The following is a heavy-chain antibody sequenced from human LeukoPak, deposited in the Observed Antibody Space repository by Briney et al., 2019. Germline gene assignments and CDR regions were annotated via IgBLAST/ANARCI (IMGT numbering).Heavy chain of an antibody. CDR2: IKQDGSEK. CDR3: ARDYWAYYYYYMDV. D-gene: IGHD2-8*02. CDR1: GFTFSSYW. V-gene: IGHV3-7*01. J-gene: IGHJ6*03. Sequence: GGSLRLSCAASGFTFSSYWMSWVRQAPGKGLEWVANIKQDGSEKYYVDSVKGRFTISRDNAKNSLYLQMNSLRAEDTAVYYCARDYWAYYYYYMDVWGKGTTVTVSS.